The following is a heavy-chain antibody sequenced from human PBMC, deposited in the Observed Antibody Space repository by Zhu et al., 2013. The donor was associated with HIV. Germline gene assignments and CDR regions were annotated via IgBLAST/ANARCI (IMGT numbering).Heavy chain of an antibody. CDR2: IIPIFGTT. CDR1: GGTFSTYA. V-gene: IGHV1-69*06. Sequence: QVQLVQSGAEVRKPGSSVQVSCKTSGGTFSTYAISWVRQAPGQGLEWMGGIIPIFGTTNYAQKFQGRVTITADKSTSTVYMELHSLRSEDTAVYYCAREVGVVVPAAMDWFDPWGQGTLVTVSS. J-gene: IGHJ5*02. D-gene: IGHD2-2*01. CDR3: AREVGVVVPAAMDWFDP.